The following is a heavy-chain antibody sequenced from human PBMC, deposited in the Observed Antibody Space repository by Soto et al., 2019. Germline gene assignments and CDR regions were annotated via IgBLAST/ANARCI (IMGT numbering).Heavy chain of an antibody. Sequence: GGSLRLSCAASGFTFDDYGMNWVRQAPGKGLEWVSGINWNGGSTGYADSVKGRFTISRDNAKNSLYLQMNSLRAEDTALYYCARDGLAVKYRGSHRLDYWGQGT. CDR2: INWNGGST. V-gene: IGHV3-20*04. CDR3: ARDGLAVKYRGSHRLDY. J-gene: IGHJ4*02. CDR1: GFTFDDYG. D-gene: IGHD1-26*01.